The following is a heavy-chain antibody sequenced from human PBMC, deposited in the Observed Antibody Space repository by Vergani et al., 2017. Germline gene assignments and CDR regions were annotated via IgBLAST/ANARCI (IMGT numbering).Heavy chain of an antibody. CDR3: ARDAKNWGRDAFDI. D-gene: IGHD7-27*01. J-gene: IGHJ3*02. CDR2: ISSSSSYI. V-gene: IGHV3-21*01. CDR1: GFTFRSYS. Sequence: EVQLVESGGGLVKPGGSLRLSCAASGFTFRSYSLNWVRQAPGKGLEWVSSISSSSSYIYYADSVKGRFTISGDNAKNSLYLQMNSLRAEDTAVYYCARDAKNWGRDAFDIWGQGTMVTVSS.